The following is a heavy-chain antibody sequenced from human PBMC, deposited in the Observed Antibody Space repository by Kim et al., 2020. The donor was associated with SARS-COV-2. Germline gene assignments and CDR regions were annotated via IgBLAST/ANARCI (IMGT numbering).Heavy chain of an antibody. Sequence: YNPSLKSRVTISVDTAKSQFSLKLSSVTAADTAVYYCASIPYYYYGMDVWGQGTTVTVSS. V-gene: IGHV4-34*01. CDR3: ASIPYYYYGMDV. J-gene: IGHJ6*02.